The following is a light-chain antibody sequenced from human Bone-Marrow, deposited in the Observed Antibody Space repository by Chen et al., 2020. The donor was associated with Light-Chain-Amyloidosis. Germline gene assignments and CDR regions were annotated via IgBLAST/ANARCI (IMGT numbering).Light chain of an antibody. Sequence: DIQMTQSPSSLSASVGDRVTITCRASQSISSYLNWYQQKPGKAPKLLFYASSSLQSGVPSRFSGSGSGTDFTLPISSLQPEDFATYYCQQSDSTPWTFGQGTKVEIK. CDR3: QQSDSTPWT. CDR2: ASS. V-gene: IGKV1-39*01. J-gene: IGKJ1*01. CDR1: QSISSY.